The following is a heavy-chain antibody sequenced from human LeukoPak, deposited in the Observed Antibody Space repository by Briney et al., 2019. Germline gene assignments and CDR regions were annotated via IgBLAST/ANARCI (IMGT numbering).Heavy chain of an antibody. CDR1: GFTFSSYS. D-gene: IGHD6-13*01. CDR2: ISSSNSYI. CDR3: ARLAAAALYYFDY. J-gene: IGHJ4*02. Sequence: GGSLRLTCAASGFTFSSYSMNWVRQAPGKGQERVSSISSSNSYIYYADSVKSRFTISRENAKNYLYLQMNSLRAEDTAVYYCARLAAAALYYFDYWGQGTLVTASS. V-gene: IGHV3-21*01.